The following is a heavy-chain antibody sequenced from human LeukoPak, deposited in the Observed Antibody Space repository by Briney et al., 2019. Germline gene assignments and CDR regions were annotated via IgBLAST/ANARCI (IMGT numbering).Heavy chain of an antibody. V-gene: IGHV1-69*13. CDR1: GGTFSSYA. CDR3: ARDRKQLYCSGTSCSSYGMDV. J-gene: IGHJ6*02. CDR2: IIPIFGTA. D-gene: IGHD2-2*01. Sequence: SVKVSCKASGGTFSSYAISWVRQAPGQGLEWMGGIIPIFGTASYAQKFQGRVTITADESTSTAYMELSSLRSEDTAVYYCARDRKQLYCSGTSCSSYGMDVGGQGTTVTVSS.